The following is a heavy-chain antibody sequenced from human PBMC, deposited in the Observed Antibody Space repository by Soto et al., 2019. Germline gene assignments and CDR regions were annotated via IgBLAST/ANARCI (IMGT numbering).Heavy chain of an antibody. V-gene: IGHV3-33*01. D-gene: IGHD1-26*01. CDR3: ARAPRRWEPFYHYYALDV. Sequence: QVQLVESGGGVVQPGTSLRLSCEGSVFIFSSYGMHWVRQAPGKGPEWVAVIWYDGSIKYYADSVKGRFSISRANSKNTVYLQMDDLRTEDTAVYYCARAPRRWEPFYHYYALDVWGQGTTVTVPS. CDR1: VFIFSSYG. CDR2: IWYDGSIK. J-gene: IGHJ6*02.